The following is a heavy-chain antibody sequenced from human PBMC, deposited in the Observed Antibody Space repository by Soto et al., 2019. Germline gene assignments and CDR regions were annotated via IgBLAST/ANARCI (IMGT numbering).Heavy chain of an antibody. CDR3: AKDIAVNGRNYFDY. D-gene: IGHD6-19*01. V-gene: IGHV3-23*01. CDR2: ISGSAGSQ. Sequence: GGSLRLSCAAPGFTFSGYAMSWVRQAPGKGLEWVSGISGSAGSQDYAESVKGRFTISRDNSKNILYLQMHSLRGEDTAVYFCAKDIAVNGRNYFDYWGQGALVTVSS. J-gene: IGHJ4*02. CDR1: GFTFSGYA.